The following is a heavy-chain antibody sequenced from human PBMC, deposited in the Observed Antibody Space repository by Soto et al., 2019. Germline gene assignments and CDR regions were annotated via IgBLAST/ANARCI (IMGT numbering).Heavy chain of an antibody. V-gene: IGHV4-39*01. Sequence: SVTLSLTCTVSGVSISSSSYYLGWIRQPPGKGLEWIGSIYYSGSTYYNPSLKSRVTISVDTSKNQFSLKLSSVTAADTAVYYCARRLYYDSSGFEGGGMDVWGQGTTVTVSS. D-gene: IGHD3-22*01. CDR3: ARRLYYDSSGFEGGGMDV. CDR1: GVSISSSSYY. J-gene: IGHJ6*02. CDR2: IYYSGST.